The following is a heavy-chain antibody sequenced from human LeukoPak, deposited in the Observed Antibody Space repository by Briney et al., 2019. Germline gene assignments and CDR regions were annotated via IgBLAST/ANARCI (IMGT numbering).Heavy chain of an antibody. CDR2: IFPSGGEI. J-gene: IGHJ3*02. V-gene: IGHV3-23*01. CDR3: AKDLGLGSYFGDAAGI. D-gene: IGHD3-10*01. CDR1: GFTFSTFA. Sequence: GGSLRLSCAASGFTFSTFAMIWVRQPPGKGLEWVSSIFPSGGEIHYADSVRGRFTISRDNSKSTLSLQMNSLRPEDTAVYFCAKDLGLGSYFGDAAGIWGQGTMVTVSS.